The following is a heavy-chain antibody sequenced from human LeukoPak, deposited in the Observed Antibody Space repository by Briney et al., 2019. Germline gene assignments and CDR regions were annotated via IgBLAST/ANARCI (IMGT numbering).Heavy chain of an antibody. CDR2: FDPEDGET. Sequence: ASVTVSFTVSGYTLTELSMDCVRHAPGKGPEWMGGFDPEDGETIYAKKFQGRVTMTADTSTDTAYMELRSLRSEDTAVYYCATGLWVRGVIIGGWFDPWGQGTLVTVSS. CDR3: ATGLWVRGVIIGGWFDP. D-gene: IGHD3-10*01. V-gene: IGHV1-24*01. J-gene: IGHJ5*02. CDR1: GYTLTELS.